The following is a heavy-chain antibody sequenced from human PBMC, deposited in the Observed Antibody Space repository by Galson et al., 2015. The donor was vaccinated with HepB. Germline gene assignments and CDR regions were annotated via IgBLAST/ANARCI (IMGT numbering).Heavy chain of an antibody. J-gene: IGHJ6*02. V-gene: IGHV3-48*01. CDR1: GFTFSSYS. Sequence: SLRLSCAASGFTFSSYSMNWVRQAPGKGLEWVSYISGSSSTIYYADSVKGRFTISRDNAKNSLYLQMNSLRAEDTAVYYCARDLAQTAAYYYGMDVWGQGTTVTVSS. D-gene: IGHD2-15*01. CDR2: ISGSSSTI. CDR3: ARDLAQTAAYYYGMDV.